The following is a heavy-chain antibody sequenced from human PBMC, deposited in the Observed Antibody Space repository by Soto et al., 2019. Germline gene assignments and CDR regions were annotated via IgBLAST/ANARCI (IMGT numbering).Heavy chain of an antibody. D-gene: IGHD3-22*01. V-gene: IGHV3-74*01. CDR3: ARGGRVLNYYDSSGYYPADAFDI. CDR2: INSDGSST. Sequence: GGSLRLSCAASGFTFSSYWMHWVRQAPGKGLVWVSRINSDGSSTSYADSVKGRFTISRDNAKNTLYLQMNSLRAEDQAVYYCARGGRVLNYYDSSGYYPADAFDIWGQGTTVTGSS. J-gene: IGHJ3*02. CDR1: GFTFSSYW.